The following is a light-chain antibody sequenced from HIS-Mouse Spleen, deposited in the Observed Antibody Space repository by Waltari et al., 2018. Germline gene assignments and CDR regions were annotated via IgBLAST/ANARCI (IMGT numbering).Light chain of an antibody. Sequence: QSALTQPASVSGSPGQSITISCTGTSSDVGGYNYVSWYQQHPGKAPKLMLYDVSNRPSGVSNRCAGSKSGNTASLTISGLQAEDEADYYCSSYTSSSTVVFGGGTKLTVL. J-gene: IGLJ2*01. CDR2: DVS. CDR3: SSYTSSSTVV. CDR1: SSDVGGYNY. V-gene: IGLV2-14*03.